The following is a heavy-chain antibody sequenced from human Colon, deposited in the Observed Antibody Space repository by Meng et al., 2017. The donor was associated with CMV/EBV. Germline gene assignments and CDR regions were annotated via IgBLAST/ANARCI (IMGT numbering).Heavy chain of an antibody. Sequence: QWQLVQSGAAVKEPGASVKVSCKASGFTFTGHYMHWVRQAPGQGLEWMGWIDANSGGTNYAQKFQGRLTMTRDTSISTVYMELNRLRSDDTAVYFCARDGIRGVFFFDYWGQGTLVTVSS. CDR2: IDANSGGT. V-gene: IGHV1-2*02. CDR3: ARDGIRGVFFFDY. CDR1: GFTFTGHY. D-gene: IGHD1-14*01. J-gene: IGHJ4*02.